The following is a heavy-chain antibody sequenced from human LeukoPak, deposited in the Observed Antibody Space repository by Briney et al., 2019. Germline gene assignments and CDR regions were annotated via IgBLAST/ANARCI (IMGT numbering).Heavy chain of an antibody. CDR3: ARIRDSSGYYLGAFDI. J-gene: IGHJ3*02. CDR1: NGSISGYY. CDR2: IYTSGST. D-gene: IGHD3-22*01. V-gene: IGHV4-4*07. Sequence: SETLSLTCTVSNGSISGYYWSWIRQPAGKGLEWIGRIYTSGSTNYNPSLKSRVTMSVDTSKNQFFLKLTSVTAADTAIYHCARIRDSSGYYLGAFDIWGQGTTVTVSS.